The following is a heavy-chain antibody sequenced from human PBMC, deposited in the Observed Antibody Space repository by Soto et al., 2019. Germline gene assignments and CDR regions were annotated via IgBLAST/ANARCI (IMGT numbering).Heavy chain of an antibody. CDR2: ISGGGDNT. Sequence: VQLLDSGGGLVQPGGSLRLSCEASGFTFSIYAMNWVRQAPGKGLEWVLGISGGGDNTYYADSVKGRFTISRDNSKNTVFLQMNSLRAEDTAVYYCAKERLARGFDYWGQGTLVTVSS. CDR3: AKERLARGFDY. CDR1: GFTFSIYA. V-gene: IGHV3-23*01. J-gene: IGHJ4*02.